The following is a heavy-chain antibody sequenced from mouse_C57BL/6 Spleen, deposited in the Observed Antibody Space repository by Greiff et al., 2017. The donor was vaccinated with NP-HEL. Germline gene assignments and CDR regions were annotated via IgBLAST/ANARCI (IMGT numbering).Heavy chain of an antibody. CDR2: ISSGSSTI. V-gene: IGHV5-17*01. J-gene: IGHJ3*01. CDR3: ATYDYDGPWFAY. CDR1: GFTFSDYG. D-gene: IGHD2-4*01. Sequence: EVKLVESGGGLVKPGGSLKLSCAASGFTFSDYGMHWVRQAPEKGLEWVAYISSGSSTIYYADTVKGRFTISRDNAKNTLFLQMTSLRSEDTAMYYCATYDYDGPWFAYWGQGTLVTVSA.